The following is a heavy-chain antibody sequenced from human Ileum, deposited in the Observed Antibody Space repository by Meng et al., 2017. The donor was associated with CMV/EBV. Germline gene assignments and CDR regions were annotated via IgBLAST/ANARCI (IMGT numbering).Heavy chain of an antibody. D-gene: IGHD3-16*01. CDR2: IYLGEST. CDR3: SMGPGGFGDFNFDY. V-gene: IGHV4-4*07. Sequence: GPSWFKLSASLTLPCIVSCCSLTSLHWGWIRESAGYALEWLGRIYLGESTNYNPPLKSRVTLSVDTSKTQFSMSLTSVTAADTAVYYWSMGPGGFGDFNFDYWGQGTLVTVSS. J-gene: IGHJ4*02. CDR1: CCSLTSLH.